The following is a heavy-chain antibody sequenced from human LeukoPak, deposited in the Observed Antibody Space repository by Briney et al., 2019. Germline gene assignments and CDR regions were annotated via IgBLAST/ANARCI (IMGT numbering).Heavy chain of an antibody. J-gene: IGHJ4*02. D-gene: IGHD3-10*01. CDR3: ARLRGSGSYYFPN. CDR2: IYYSGSI. CDR1: GGSISSYY. V-gene: IGHV4-59*08. Sequence: PSETLSLTCTVSGGSISSYYWSWIRQPPGKGLEWIGYIYYSGSINYNPSLKSRVTISVDTSKNQFSLKLSSVTAADTAVYYCARLRGSGSYYFPNWGQGTLVTVSS.